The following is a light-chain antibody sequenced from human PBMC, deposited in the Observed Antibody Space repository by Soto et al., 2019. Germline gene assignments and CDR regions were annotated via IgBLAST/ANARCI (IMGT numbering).Light chain of an antibody. CDR1: QSIGRF. CDR3: QQYNSYSSWT. Sequence: DIQMTQSPSTLSASVGDRVTITFLASQSIGRFLAWYQHQPGKAPKLLIYEASSLESGVPSRFGGSRSGTEFTLTISSLQPEDFATYYCQQYNSYSSWTFGQGTKVDIK. J-gene: IGKJ1*01. V-gene: IGKV1-5*03. CDR2: EAS.